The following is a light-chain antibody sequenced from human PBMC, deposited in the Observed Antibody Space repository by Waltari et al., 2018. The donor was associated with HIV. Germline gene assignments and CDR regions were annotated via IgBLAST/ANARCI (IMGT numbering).Light chain of an antibody. J-gene: IGLJ3*02. Sequence: QAVVTQEPSLTVSPGGTVTLTCASPPGPVPCDPSPYWLQQKPGQAPRTLIVDTNVTYSWTPARFSGSLRGAKAALTLSDVQPEDEADYYCFLSYSGVWVFGGGTKLNVL. CDR1: PGPVPCDPS. V-gene: IGLV7-46*01. CDR3: FLSYSGVWV. CDR2: DTN.